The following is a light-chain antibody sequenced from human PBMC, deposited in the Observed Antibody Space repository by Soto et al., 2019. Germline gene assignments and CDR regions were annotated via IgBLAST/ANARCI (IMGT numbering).Light chain of an antibody. CDR2: DVS. Sequence: QSALAQPASVSGSPGQSITISCTGTSSDVGGYNYVSWYQQHPGKAPKLMIYDVSNRPSGVSNRFSGSKSGNTASLTISGLQAEDEVDYYCSSYTSSSTYVFGTRTKVTVL. J-gene: IGLJ1*01. CDR3: SSYTSSSTYV. V-gene: IGLV2-14*01. CDR1: SSDVGGYNY.